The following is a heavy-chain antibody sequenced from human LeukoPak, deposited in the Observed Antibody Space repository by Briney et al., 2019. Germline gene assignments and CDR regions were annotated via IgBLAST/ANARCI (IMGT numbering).Heavy chain of an antibody. D-gene: IGHD6-19*01. Sequence: GRSLRPSCVASGFTFDDFAMHWVRQVPGKGLEWVSGIAWNGGRAAFADSVKGRFNISRDNDKNSLYLQMSSLRPEDTAFYYCAKDMVARAVAGNFDYWGQGTLVTVSS. V-gene: IGHV3-9*01. CDR1: GFTFDDFA. CDR3: AKDMVARAVAGNFDY. CDR2: IAWNGGRA. J-gene: IGHJ4*02.